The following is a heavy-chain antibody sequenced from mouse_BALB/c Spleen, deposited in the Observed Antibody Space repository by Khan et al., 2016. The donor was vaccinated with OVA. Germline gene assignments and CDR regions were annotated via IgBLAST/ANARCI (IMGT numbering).Heavy chain of an antibody. CDR3: ARRPRGVYSDYLFAY. J-gene: IGHJ3*01. D-gene: IGHD2-4*01. V-gene: IGHV8-12*01. Sequence: QVTLKESGPGILQPSQTLSLTCSFSGFSLSASGVSVSWIRQPSGKGLEWLAHIYWDDDKRYNPSLKSRLTISKDTSRNQVFLKITSLDTADTATYYCARRPRGVYSDYLFAYWGQGTLVTVSA. CDR1: GFSLSASGVS. CDR2: IYWDDDK.